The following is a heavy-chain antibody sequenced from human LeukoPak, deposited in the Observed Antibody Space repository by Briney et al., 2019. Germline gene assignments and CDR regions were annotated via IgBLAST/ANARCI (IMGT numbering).Heavy chain of an antibody. V-gene: IGHV3-53*01. Sequence: GGSLRLSCAASGFTLSSNYMSWVRQAPGKGLEWVSVIYSGGSTYYADSVKGLFPISRDNSKNTLYLQMNSLRAEDTAVYYCASCGGILTGYYPCQGYGMDVWGQGTTVTVSS. D-gene: IGHD3-9*01. CDR1: GFTLSSNY. CDR3: ASCGGILTGYYPCQGYGMDV. J-gene: IGHJ6*02. CDR2: IYSGGST.